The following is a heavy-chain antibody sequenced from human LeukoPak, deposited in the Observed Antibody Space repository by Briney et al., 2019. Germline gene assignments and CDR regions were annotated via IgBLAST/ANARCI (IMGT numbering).Heavy chain of an antibody. CDR1: GGSISSYY. CDR2: IYYSGST. CDR3: ASFSDILTGDAFDI. D-gene: IGHD3-9*01. J-gene: IGHJ3*02. Sequence: PSEALSLTCTVSGGSISSYYWSWIRQPPGKGLEWIGYIYYSGSTNYNPSLKSRVTISVDTSKNQFSLKLSSVTAADTAVYYCASFSDILTGDAFDIWGQGTMVTVSS. V-gene: IGHV4-59*08.